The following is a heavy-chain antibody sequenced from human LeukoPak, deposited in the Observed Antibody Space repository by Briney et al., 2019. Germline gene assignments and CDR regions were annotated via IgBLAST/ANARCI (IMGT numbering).Heavy chain of an antibody. J-gene: IGHJ4*02. CDR2: VYYGGST. V-gene: IGHV4-59*01. CDR1: GASINDFY. Sequence: SETLSLTCAVSGASINDFYWTWIRQPPGEGLEWIGYVYYGGSTNYNPSLKSRVSMSVDTSKNQFSLTLTSVTVADTAFYYCARGGIRGYSAFDNLDFWGLGTHVTVSS. D-gene: IGHD5-12*01. CDR3: ARGGIRGYSAFDNLDF.